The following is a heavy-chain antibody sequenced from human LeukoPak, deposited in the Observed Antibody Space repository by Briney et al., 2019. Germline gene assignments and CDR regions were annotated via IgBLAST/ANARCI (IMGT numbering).Heavy chain of an antibody. CDR1: GGTFSSYA. Sequence: ASVKVSCKASGGTFSSYAISWVRQAPGQGPEWMGRIIPILGIANYAQKFQGRVTITADKSTSTAYMELSSLRSEDTAVYYCARDGGDYGDYDGVWGQGTLVTVSS. CDR3: ARDGGDYGDYDGV. J-gene: IGHJ4*02. D-gene: IGHD4-17*01. V-gene: IGHV1-69*04. CDR2: IIPILGIA.